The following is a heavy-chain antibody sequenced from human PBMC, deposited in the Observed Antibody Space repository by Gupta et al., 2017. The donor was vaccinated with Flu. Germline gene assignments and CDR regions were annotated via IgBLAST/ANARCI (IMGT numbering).Heavy chain of an antibody. D-gene: IGHD5-18*01. Sequence: EVQLVESGGGLVQPGGSLRLSCAASGFTFSSYWMHWVRQAPGKGLVWVSRINSDGSSTSYADSVKGRVTISRDNAKNTLYLQMNSLRAEETAVYYCARAKGYSYGLPYYYYGMDVWGQGTTVTVSS. J-gene: IGHJ6*02. CDR3: ARAKGYSYGLPYYYYGMDV. CDR1: GFTFSSYW. CDR2: INSDGSST. V-gene: IGHV3-74*01.